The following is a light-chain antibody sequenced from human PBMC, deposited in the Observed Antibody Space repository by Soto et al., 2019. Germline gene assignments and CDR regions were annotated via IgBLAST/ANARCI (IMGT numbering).Light chain of an antibody. CDR2: GAS. J-gene: IGKJ1*01. Sequence: IVLTQSPRTLSLSPGARATPSWRASQSVSSSNLAWYQQKPGQAPRLLIYGASTRATGIPARFSGSGSGTEFTLTISSLQSEDFAVYYCQQYNDWPRTFGQGTKVDI. V-gene: IGKV3-15*01. CDR1: QSVSSSN. CDR3: QQYNDWPRT.